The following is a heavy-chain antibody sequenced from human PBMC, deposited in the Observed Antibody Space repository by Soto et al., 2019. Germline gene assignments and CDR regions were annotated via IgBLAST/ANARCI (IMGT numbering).Heavy chain of an antibody. CDR3: ARDFSGYCSGGSCPKYRWFDP. V-gene: IGHV1-2*04. CDR2: INPNSGGT. Sequence: ASVKVSCKASGYTFTGYYMHWVRQAPGQGLEWMGWINPNSGGTNYAQKFQGWVTMTRDTSISTAYMELSRLRSDDTAVFYCARDFSGYCSGGSCPKYRWFDPWGQGTLVTVSS. D-gene: IGHD2-15*01. J-gene: IGHJ5*02. CDR1: GYTFTGYY.